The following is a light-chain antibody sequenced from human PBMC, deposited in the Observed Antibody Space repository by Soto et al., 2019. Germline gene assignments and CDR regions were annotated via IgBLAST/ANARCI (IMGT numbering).Light chain of an antibody. CDR2: DAS. Sequence: DIVLTQSPATLSMSPGERATLSCRASQSVSSYLAWYQQKPGQAPRLLIYDASNRATGIPARFSGSGSGTDFTLTISSLEPEDFAVYYCQQRSNWLWTFGQGTKVDI. J-gene: IGKJ1*01. V-gene: IGKV3-11*01. CDR1: QSVSSY. CDR3: QQRSNWLWT.